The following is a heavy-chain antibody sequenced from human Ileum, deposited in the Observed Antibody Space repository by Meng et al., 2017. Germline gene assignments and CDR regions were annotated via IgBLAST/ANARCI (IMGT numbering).Heavy chain of an antibody. Sequence: GESLKISCAASGFTVSNHYMNWVRLAPGKGLEWVSILYNDGRTFYADSVKGRFTISRDDSKNTLYLQMNSLRAEDTAVYYCARDSWFTLWGQGTLVTVSS. D-gene: IGHD3-10*01. J-gene: IGHJ4*02. CDR3: ARDSWFTL. CDR1: GFTVSNHY. V-gene: IGHV3-53*01. CDR2: LYNDGRT.